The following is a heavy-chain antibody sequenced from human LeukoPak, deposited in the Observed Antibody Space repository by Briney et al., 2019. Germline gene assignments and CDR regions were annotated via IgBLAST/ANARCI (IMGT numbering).Heavy chain of an antibody. Sequence: PSETLSLTCTVSGGSISSHYWSWIRQPPGKGLEWIGNIYYSGSTNYNPSLKSRVTISADTSKNQFSLKLSSVTAADTAVYYCARGSGYDSPFDPWGQGTLVTVSS. V-gene: IGHV4-59*11. CDR2: IYYSGST. CDR3: ARGSGYDSPFDP. J-gene: IGHJ5*02. CDR1: GGSISSHY. D-gene: IGHD5-12*01.